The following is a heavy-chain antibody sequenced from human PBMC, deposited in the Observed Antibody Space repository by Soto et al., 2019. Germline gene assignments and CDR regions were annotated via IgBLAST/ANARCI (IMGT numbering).Heavy chain of an antibody. J-gene: IGHJ6*03. D-gene: IGHD3-10*01. CDR2: ISPADYDT. V-gene: IGHV5-51*01. CDR1: GYTFSGYW. Sequence: PGESLKISCKGSGYTFSGYWIGWVRQMPGKGLEWMGFISPADYDTRYNPSFRGQVTISPDKSISTAYLQWSSLKASDTAMYYCARQGIAADGSGRFGSYYYYMDVWGKGTTVTVSS. CDR3: ARQGIAADGSGRFGSYYYYMDV.